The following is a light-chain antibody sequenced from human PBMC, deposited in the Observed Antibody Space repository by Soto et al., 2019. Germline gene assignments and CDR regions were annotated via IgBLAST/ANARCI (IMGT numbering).Light chain of an antibody. CDR2: AVS. CDR3: LQYNSFPLT. J-gene: IGKJ4*01. V-gene: IGKV1-17*01. CDR1: QGIRKD. Sequence: DIQMTQSPSSLSTSVGDRVTITCRASQGIRKDLGWYQQKPGKAPKRLIYAVSSLHSGVPSRFSGSASGTEITRTISSLQPEDSATSYCLQYNSFPLTFGGGTKVEIK.